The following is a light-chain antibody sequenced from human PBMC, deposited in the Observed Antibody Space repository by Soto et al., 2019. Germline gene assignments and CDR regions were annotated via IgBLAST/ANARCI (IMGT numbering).Light chain of an antibody. CDR1: SSDVGSYDH. CDR2: EVS. V-gene: IGLV2-14*01. CDR3: ISYTGSSTSYV. J-gene: IGLJ1*01. Sequence: QSVRAQPASVSGSPGQSITSSCSGTSSDVGSYDHVAWYQQFPGKTPKLMIYEVSNRPSGVSSRFSGSKSGNTASLTISGLQAEDEADYYCISYTGSSTSYVFGSGTKVTVL.